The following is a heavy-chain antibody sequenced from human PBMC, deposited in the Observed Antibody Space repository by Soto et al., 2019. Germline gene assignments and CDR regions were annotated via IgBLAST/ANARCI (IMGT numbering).Heavy chain of an antibody. V-gene: IGHV3-15*07. D-gene: IGHD3-16*02. Sequence: SVSNAWMNWVRQAPGKGLEWVGRIKSKTDGGTTDYAAPVKGRFTISRDDSKNTLYLQMNSLKTEDTAVYYCTTAPVLRLGELSLGFYFDYWGHGTLVTVSS. CDR1: SVSNAW. J-gene: IGHJ4*01. CDR3: TTAPVLRLGELSLGFYFDY. CDR2: IKSKTDGGTT.